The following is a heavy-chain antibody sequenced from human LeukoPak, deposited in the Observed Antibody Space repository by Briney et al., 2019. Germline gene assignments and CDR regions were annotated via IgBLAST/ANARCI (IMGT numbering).Heavy chain of an antibody. Sequence: SETLSLTCTVSGGSISSSSYYWGWIRQPPGKGLEWIGSIYYSGSTYYNPSLKSRVTISVDTSKNQFSLKLSSVTAADTAVYYCARQDKCSSTSCSTWFDPWGQGTLVTVSS. D-gene: IGHD2-2*01. CDR1: GGSISSSSYY. V-gene: IGHV4-39*01. CDR3: ARQDKCSSTSCSTWFDP. CDR2: IYYSGST. J-gene: IGHJ5*02.